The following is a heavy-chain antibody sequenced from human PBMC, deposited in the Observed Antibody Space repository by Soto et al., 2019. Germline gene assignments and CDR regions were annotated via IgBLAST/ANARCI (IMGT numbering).Heavy chain of an antibody. CDR2: IYYRGST. CDR1: GGSISSHY. J-gene: IGHJ6*02. V-gene: IGHV4-59*11. D-gene: IGHD1-26*01. Sequence: SETLSLTCTVSGGSISSHYWSWVRQAPGKGLEWIGHIYYRGSTSYNPSLRSRSAISVDTSNNQFSLKLNSVTTADTAVYYCARDGREASGMDVWGQGTKVTVSS. CDR3: ARDGREASGMDV.